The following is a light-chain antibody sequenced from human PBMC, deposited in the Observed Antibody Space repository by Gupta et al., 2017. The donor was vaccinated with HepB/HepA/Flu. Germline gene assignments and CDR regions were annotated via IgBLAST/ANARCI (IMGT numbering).Light chain of an antibody. CDR3: RQRNSCPLT. CDR1: QGISSY. CDR2: AAS. V-gene: IGKV1-9*01. J-gene: IGKJ5*01. Sequence: DIQLTQSPSFLSASVGDRVTITCRASQGISSYLAWYQQKPGKAPKLLIYAASTLQSGVPSRFSGSGCAREFTLTIISLLPEDFATYYCRQRNSCPLTFGQGTLVEIK.